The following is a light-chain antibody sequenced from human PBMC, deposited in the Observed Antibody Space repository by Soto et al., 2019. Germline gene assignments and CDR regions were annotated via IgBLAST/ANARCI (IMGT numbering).Light chain of an antibody. CDR1: SGHSNYA. CDR3: QTWGTGIVV. V-gene: IGLV4-69*01. J-gene: IGLJ2*01. CDR2: LNSDGSH. Sequence: QHVLTQSPSASASLGASVKLTCTLSSGHSNYAIAWHQQQPEKGPRYLMKLNSDGSHSKGDGIPYRFSGSSSGAERYLTISSLQSEDEADYYCQTWGTGIVVFGGGTKLTVL.